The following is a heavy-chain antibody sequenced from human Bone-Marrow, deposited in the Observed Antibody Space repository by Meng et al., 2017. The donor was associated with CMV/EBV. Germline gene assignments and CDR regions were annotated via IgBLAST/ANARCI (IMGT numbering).Heavy chain of an antibody. J-gene: IGHJ6*02. CDR2: INPNSGGT. D-gene: IGHD3-16*01. V-gene: IGHV1-2*02. Sequence: ASVKVSCKASGYTFTGYYMHRVRQAPGQGLEWMGWINPNSGGTNYAQKFQGRVTMTRDTSISTAYLEMSRLRSDDTAVYYCARVWGRTAPYYYYGMDVWGQGTTVTVSS. CDR1: GYTFTGYY. CDR3: ARVWGRTAPYYYYGMDV.